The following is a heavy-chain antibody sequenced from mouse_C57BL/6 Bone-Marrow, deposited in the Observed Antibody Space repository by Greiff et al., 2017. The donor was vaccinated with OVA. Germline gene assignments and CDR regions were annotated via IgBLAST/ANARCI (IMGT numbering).Heavy chain of an antibody. CDR1: GYTFTSYW. Sequence: QVHVKQPGAELVRPGSSVKLSCKASGYTFTSYWMDWVKQRPGQGLEWIGEIYPRSGNTYYNEKFKGKATLTADKSSSTAYMELRSLTSEDSAVYFCAREGVYSNYRGYVDYWGQGTTLTVSS. V-gene: IGHV1-81*01. CDR3: AREGVYSNYRGYVDY. D-gene: IGHD2-5*01. J-gene: IGHJ2*01. CDR2: IYPRSGNT.